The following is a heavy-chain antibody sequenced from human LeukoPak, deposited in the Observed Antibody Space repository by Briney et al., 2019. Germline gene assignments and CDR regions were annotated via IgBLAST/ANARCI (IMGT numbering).Heavy chain of an antibody. J-gene: IGHJ4*02. D-gene: IGHD3-22*01. Sequence: PSETLSLTCAVSGYSISSGYYWGWIRQPPGKGLEWIGSIYHSGSTYYNPSLKSRVTISVDTSKNQFSLKLSSVTAADTAVYYCARDNGPYDPSDYWGQGTLVTVSS. CDR3: ARDNGPYDPSDY. V-gene: IGHV4-38-2*02. CDR2: IYHSGST. CDR1: GYSISSGYY.